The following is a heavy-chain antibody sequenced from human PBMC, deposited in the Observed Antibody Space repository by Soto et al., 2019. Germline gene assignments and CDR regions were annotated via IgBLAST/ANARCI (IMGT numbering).Heavy chain of an antibody. CDR2: IYYSGST. CDR1: GGSISSSSYY. D-gene: IGHD4-17*01. J-gene: IGHJ4*02. Sequence: SETLSLTCTVSGGSISSSSYYWGWIRQPPGKGLEWIGSIYYSGSTYYNPSLKSRVTISVDTSKNQFSLKLSSVTAADTAVYYCARVEVYRGSYGLEAVYDYWGQGTLVTVSS. V-gene: IGHV4-39*01. CDR3: ARVEVYRGSYGLEAVYDY.